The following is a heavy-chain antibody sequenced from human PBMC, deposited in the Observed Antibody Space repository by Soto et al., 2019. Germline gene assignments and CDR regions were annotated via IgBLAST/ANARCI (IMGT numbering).Heavy chain of an antibody. CDR1: GDSRTKYY. Sequence: SETLSLTCTVSGDSRTKYYWNWLRQPPGKGLEWIGYIYYSGSTNYNPSLKSRVTISVDTSKNQFSLKLSSVTAADTAIYYCARLRPSGTSDYWGQGTLVTVSS. CDR2: IYYSGST. D-gene: IGHD1-26*01. V-gene: IGHV4-59*08. J-gene: IGHJ4*02. CDR3: ARLRPSGTSDY.